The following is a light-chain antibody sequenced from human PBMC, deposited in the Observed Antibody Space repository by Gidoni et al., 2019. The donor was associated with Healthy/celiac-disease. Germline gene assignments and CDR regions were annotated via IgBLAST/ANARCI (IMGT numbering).Light chain of an antibody. Sequence: DIVMTQSPLSLPVTPGEPASISCRSSQSLLHSNGYNYLDWYLQKPGQSPQLLIYLGSNRASGVPDRFSGSGSGTDFTLKISRVEAEDVGVYCCMQALQTPRTFXXXTKVEIK. CDR1: QSLLHSNGYNY. CDR2: LGS. J-gene: IGKJ1*01. CDR3: MQALQTPRT. V-gene: IGKV2-28*01.